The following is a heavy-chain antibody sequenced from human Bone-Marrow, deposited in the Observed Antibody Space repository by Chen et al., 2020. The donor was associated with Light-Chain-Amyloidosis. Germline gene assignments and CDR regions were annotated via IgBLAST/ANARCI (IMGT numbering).Heavy chain of an antibody. D-gene: IGHD3-9*01. V-gene: IGHV3-23*04. CDR1: GFSFSSYA. CDR2: ISGSGGSR. J-gene: IGHJ3*02. Sequence: EVQLVESGGGLVQPGGSLRLSCAASGFSFSSYAMSWVRQAPGKGLGWVSGISGSGGSRYYAASVKGRLTISRDNSKNTLYLQMNSLRAEDTAVYYCAKDISYDDILPDYPADAFDIWGQGTMVTVSS. CDR3: AKDISYDDILPDYPADAFDI.